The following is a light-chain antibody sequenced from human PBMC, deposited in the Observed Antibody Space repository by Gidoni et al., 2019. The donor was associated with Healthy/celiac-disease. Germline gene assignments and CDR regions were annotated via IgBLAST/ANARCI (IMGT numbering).Light chain of an antibody. Sequence: DIQLTQSPSFLSASVGDRVTITCRASQGISRYLAWYQQKPGKAPKRLIYAASTLQGGVPSRFSGSGSGTEFTLTISSLQPEDFATYSCQQLSSSPLTFGPGTKVDIK. CDR2: AAS. CDR3: QQLSSSPLT. J-gene: IGKJ3*01. V-gene: IGKV1-9*01. CDR1: QGISRY.